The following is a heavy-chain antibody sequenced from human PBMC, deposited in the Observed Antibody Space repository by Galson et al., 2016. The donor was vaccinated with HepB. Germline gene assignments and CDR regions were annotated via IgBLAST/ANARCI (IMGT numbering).Heavy chain of an antibody. CDR1: GFTFSNYA. CDR2: INNNDDST. Sequence: SLRLSCAASGFTFSNYAMTWVRQAPGKGLEWISTINNNDDSTYYADSVQGRFTISRDKSKNPLFLRMNSLRAEDTAVYYCAKDWSTTTCVQGCLDVWGQGTTVTVSS. J-gene: IGHJ6*02. V-gene: IGHV3-23*01. CDR3: AKDWSTTTCVQGCLDV. D-gene: IGHD3-10*02.